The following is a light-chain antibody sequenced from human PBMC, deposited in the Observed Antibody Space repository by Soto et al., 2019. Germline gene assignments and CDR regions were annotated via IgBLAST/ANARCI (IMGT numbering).Light chain of an antibody. V-gene: IGKV3-15*01. J-gene: IGKJ1*01. CDR1: QSVKTK. Sequence: EIVMTQSPDTLSVSPGERAYLSCRASQSVKTKLAWYQKKPGQPPRLLIYGASIRATGIPARFSGSGSGTEFTLTIRRLQSEDFAVYYCQQYSDWPPWTFGQGTKVEIQ. CDR3: QQYSDWPPWT. CDR2: GAS.